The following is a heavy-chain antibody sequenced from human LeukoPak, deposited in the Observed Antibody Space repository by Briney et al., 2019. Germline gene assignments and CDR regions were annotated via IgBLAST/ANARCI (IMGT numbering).Heavy chain of an antibody. J-gene: IGHJ4*02. V-gene: IGHV3-23*01. CDR3: AKIRWPYFDY. D-gene: IGHD5-24*01. CDR2: ISVCGGST. Sequence: QPGVSLRLSCAASGITFNSYAMSWVRQAPGKGLEWVSTISVCGGSTYYADSVKGRFTISRDNSKNTLYLQMNCLRAEDTAVYYCAKIRWPYFDYWGQGTLVTVSS. CDR1: GITFNSYA.